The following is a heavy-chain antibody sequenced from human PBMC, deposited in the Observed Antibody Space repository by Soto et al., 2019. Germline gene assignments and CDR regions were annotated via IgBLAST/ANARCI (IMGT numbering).Heavy chain of an antibody. J-gene: IGHJ6*02. CDR3: ARDGGSGWYIVGMDV. D-gene: IGHD6-19*01. V-gene: IGHV3-53*04. CDR2: IYSGGST. CDR1: GFTVSSNY. Sequence: EVQLVESGGGLVQPGGSLRLSCAASGFTVSSNYMSWVRQAPGKGLEWVSVIYSGGSTYYADSVKGRFTISRHNSKNTRYLQRNSLRAEDTAVSYCARDGGSGWYIVGMDVWGQGTTVAVSS.